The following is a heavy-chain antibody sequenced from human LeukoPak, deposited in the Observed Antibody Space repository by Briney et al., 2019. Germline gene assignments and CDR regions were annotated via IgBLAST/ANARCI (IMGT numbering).Heavy chain of an antibody. CDR1: GYTFTSCA. Sequence: GASVKVSCKASGYTFTSCAMHWVRQAPGQRREWMGWINAGNGNTKYSQEFQGRVTITRDTSASTAYMELSSLRSEDMAVYYCARGRDSSGYYRYWGQGTLVTVSS. D-gene: IGHD3-22*01. CDR3: ARGRDSSGYYRY. V-gene: IGHV1-3*03. J-gene: IGHJ4*02. CDR2: INAGNGNT.